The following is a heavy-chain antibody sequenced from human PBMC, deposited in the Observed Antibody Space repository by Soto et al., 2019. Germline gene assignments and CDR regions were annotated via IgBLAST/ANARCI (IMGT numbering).Heavy chain of an antibody. J-gene: IGHJ6*02. CDR1: ILSFDIYA. Sequence: EVQLLESGGGLVQPGGSLRLSCASSILSFDIYAMSWVRQAPGKGLEWVSATTGSGGTAYYAGSVKGRFTISRDNSKNTLYLQMDSLRAEDTAVYYCAKHSGYEHYCGIDVWGQVTTVTVSS. CDR3: AKHSGYEHYCGIDV. D-gene: IGHD5-12*01. V-gene: IGHV3-23*01. CDR2: TTGSGGTA.